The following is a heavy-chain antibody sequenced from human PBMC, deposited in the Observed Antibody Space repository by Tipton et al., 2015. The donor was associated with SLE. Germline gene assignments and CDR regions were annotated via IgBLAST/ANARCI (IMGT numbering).Heavy chain of an antibody. D-gene: IGHD1-7*01. Sequence: TLSLTCTVSGGSISSHYWSWIRQPPGKGLEWIGEINHSGSTNYNPSLKSRVTISVDTSKNQFSLKLSSVTAADTAVYYCARGSGTTGYFDYWGQGTLVTVSS. V-gene: IGHV4-34*01. CDR1: GGSISSHY. CDR3: ARGSGTTGYFDY. CDR2: INHSGST. J-gene: IGHJ4*02.